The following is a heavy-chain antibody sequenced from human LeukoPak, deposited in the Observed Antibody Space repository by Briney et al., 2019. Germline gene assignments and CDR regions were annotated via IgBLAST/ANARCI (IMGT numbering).Heavy chain of an antibody. CDR2: LYYSGRT. D-gene: IGHD3/OR15-3a*01. V-gene: IGHV4-39*01. Sequence: SETLSLTCTVSGGSISSSSDYWGWIRQPPGMALEWIGSLYYSGRTYSNPPLKGRVTISVDTSKNQVSLKLSYVTAADTAVYYCATHRGLRYFDYWGQATLVTVSS. CDR1: GGSISSSSDY. CDR3: ATHRGLRYFDY. J-gene: IGHJ4*02.